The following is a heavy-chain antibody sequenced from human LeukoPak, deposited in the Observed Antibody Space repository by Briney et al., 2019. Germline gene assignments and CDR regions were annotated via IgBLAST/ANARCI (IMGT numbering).Heavy chain of an antibody. D-gene: IGHD6-13*01. Sequence: GGSLRLSCAASGFTFSNAWMSWVRQAPGKGLEWVGRIKSKTDGGTTDYTAPVKGRFTISRDDSKITLYLQMNSLQTEDTAVYYCTTAPGSIASPGTPFDYWGQGTLVTVSS. CDR1: GFTFSNAW. CDR3: TTAPGSIASPGTPFDY. J-gene: IGHJ4*02. CDR2: IKSKTDGGTT. V-gene: IGHV3-15*01.